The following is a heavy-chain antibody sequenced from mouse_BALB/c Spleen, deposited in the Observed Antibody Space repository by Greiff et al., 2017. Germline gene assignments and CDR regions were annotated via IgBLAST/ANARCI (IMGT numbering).Heavy chain of an antibody. V-gene: IGHV5-4*02. CDR3: ARGIYDGYSYAMDY. Sequence: DVNLVESGGGLVKPGGSLKLSCAASGFTFSDYYMYWVRQTPEKRLEWVATISDGGSYTYYPDSVKGRFTISRDNAKNNLYLQMSSLKSEDTAMYYCARGIYDGYSYAMDYWGQGTSVTVSS. CDR1: GFTFSDYY. J-gene: IGHJ4*01. D-gene: IGHD2-3*01. CDR2: ISDGGSYT.